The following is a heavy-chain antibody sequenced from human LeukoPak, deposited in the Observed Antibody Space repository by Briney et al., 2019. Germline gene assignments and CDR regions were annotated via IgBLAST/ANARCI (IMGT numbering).Heavy chain of an antibody. CDR3: AKMAIAKGATQGRGFLQFDF. CDR1: GFTFNNYA. V-gene: IGHV3-23*01. CDR2: ITGSGGDG. D-gene: IGHD3-3*01. J-gene: IGHJ4*02. Sequence: GGSLRLSCAASGFTFNNYAMSWVRQAPGKGPEWVSLITGSGGDGYTVDSVKGRFIISRGNSKNSIYLQLNSLRPEDTAVYYCAKMAIAKGATQGRGFLQFDFWGQGTLVTVSS.